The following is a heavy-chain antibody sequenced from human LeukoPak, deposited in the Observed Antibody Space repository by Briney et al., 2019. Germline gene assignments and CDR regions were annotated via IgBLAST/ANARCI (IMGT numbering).Heavy chain of an antibody. Sequence: GGSLRLSCAASGFTFSSYWMHWVHQAPGKGLVWVSRINSDGSSTSYADSVKGRFTISRDNAKNTLYLQMNSLRAEDTAVYYCARSVSSSSWYSYWGQGTLVTVSS. J-gene: IGHJ4*02. CDR3: ARSVSSSSWYSY. CDR1: GFTFSSYW. CDR2: INSDGSST. D-gene: IGHD6-13*01. V-gene: IGHV3-74*01.